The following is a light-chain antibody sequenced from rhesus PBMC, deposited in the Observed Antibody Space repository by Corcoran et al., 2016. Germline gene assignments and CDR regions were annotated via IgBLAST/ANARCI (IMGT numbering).Light chain of an antibody. CDR1: QSLLHSGGKTY. Sequence: DIVMTQTPLSLPVTPGEPASISCRSSQSLLHSGGKTYLDWYLQKPGQSPQLLFYEVSTRASGVPDRFSGSGSCTDFTLKISRVEAEDVGVYYCMQGIPLPLTFGPGTKLDIK. V-gene: IGKV2-90*01. CDR2: EVS. J-gene: IGKJ3*01. CDR3: MQGIPLPLT.